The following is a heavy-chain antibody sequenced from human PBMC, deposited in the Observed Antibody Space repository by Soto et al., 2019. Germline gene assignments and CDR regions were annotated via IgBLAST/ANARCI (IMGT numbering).Heavy chain of an antibody. D-gene: IGHD6-13*01. V-gene: IGHV3-23*01. CDR1: GFTFSSYA. CDR2: ISGSGGST. Sequence: GGSLRLSCAASGFTFSSYAMSWVRQAPGKGLEWVSAISGSGGSTYHADSVKGRFTISRDNSKNTLYLQMNSLRAEDTAVYYCARGQYSSSWYGTYYYGMDVWGQGTTVTVSS. CDR3: ARGQYSSSWYGTYYYGMDV. J-gene: IGHJ6*02.